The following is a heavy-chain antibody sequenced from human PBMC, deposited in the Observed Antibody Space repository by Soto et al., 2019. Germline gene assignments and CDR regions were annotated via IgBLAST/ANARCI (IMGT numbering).Heavy chain of an antibody. CDR3: ASSSYCSGGSCSSRFDP. J-gene: IGHJ5*02. V-gene: IGHV4-39*01. CDR1: GGSISSSSYY. Sequence: SETLSLTCTVSGGSISSSSYYWGWIRQPPGKGLEWIGSIYYSGSTYYNPSLKSRVTISVDTSKNQFSLKLSSVTAADTAVYYCASSSYCSGGSCSSRFDPWGQGTLVTVSS. CDR2: IYYSGST. D-gene: IGHD2-15*01.